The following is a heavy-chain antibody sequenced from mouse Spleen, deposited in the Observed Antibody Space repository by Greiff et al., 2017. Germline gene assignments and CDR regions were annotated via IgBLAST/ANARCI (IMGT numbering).Heavy chain of an antibody. D-gene: IGHD4-1*01. CDR3: AREGLGRGFDY. J-gene: IGHJ2*01. V-gene: IGHV1-76*01. Sequence: VQLQESGAELVSPGASVKLSCKASGYTFTDYYINWVKQRPGQGLEWIARIYPGSGNTYYNEKFKGKATLTAEKSSSTAYMQLSSLTSEDSAVYFCAREGLGRGFDYWGQGTTLTVSS. CDR2: IYPGSGNT. CDR1: GYTFTDYY.